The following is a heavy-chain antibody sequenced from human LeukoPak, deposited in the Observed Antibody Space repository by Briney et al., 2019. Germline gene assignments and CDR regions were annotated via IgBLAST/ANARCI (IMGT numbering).Heavy chain of an antibody. CDR1: DGSIGSSSYY. D-gene: IGHD4-17*01. J-gene: IGHJ4*02. V-gene: IGHV4-39*01. CDR3: ARHESTVTTLDD. CDR2: IYYSGST. Sequence: PSETLSLTCSVSDGSIGSSSYYWGWIRQPPGKGLEWIGSIYYSGSTYYNPSLKSRVTISVDTSKNQFSLKLSSVTAADTAVYYCARHESTVTTLDDWGQGTLVTVSP.